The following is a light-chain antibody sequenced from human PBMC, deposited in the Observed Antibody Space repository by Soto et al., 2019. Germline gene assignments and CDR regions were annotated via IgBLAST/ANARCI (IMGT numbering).Light chain of an antibody. CDR3: SSYTGSSTHVV. CDR1: SSDVGGYNY. CDR2: DVS. J-gene: IGLJ2*01. V-gene: IGLV2-14*01. Sequence: QSVLTQPASVSGSPGQSITISCTGTSSDVGGYNYVSWYQQHPGKAPKLMIYDVSNRPSGVSDRFSGSKSGNTASLTISGLQDEDEADYYCSSYTGSSTHVVFGGGTKLTVL.